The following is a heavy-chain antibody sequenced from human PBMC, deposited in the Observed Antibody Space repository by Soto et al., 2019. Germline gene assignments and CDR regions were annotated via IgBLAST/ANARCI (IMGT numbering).Heavy chain of an antibody. CDR3: AKGGPDGFCSGGRCYFAY. CDR2: ISWNSNII. CDR1: GFTFDDYA. J-gene: IGHJ4*02. V-gene: IGHV3-9*01. D-gene: IGHD2-15*01. Sequence: EVQLVESGGGLVQPGRSLRLSCAASGFTFDDYAMHWVRRVPGKGLEWVSSISWNSNIIGYADSVKGRFTISRDNAKHSLYLQMNRLRPEDTALYYCAKGGPDGFCSGGRCYFAYGGQGNLVTVSS.